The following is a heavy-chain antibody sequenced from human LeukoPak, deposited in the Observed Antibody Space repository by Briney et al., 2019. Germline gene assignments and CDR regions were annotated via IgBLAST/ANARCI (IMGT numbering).Heavy chain of an antibody. CDR2: IYTSGST. V-gene: IGHV4-61*02. J-gene: IGHJ4*02. Sequence: SETLSLTCTVSGGSISSGGYYWSWIRQPAGKGLEWIGRIYTSGSTNYNPSLKSRVTISVDTSKNQFSLKLSSVTAADTAVYYCARETGPTVFDFWGRGTLVTVSS. D-gene: IGHD4-17*01. CDR1: GGSISSGGYY. CDR3: ARETGPTVFDF.